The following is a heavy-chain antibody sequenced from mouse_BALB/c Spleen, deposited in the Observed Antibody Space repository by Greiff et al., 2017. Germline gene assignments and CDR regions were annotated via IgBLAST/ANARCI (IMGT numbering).Heavy chain of an antibody. CDR2: ISSGGSYT. CDR3: ARGGYYYGSSPAWFAY. Sequence: EVMLVESGGDLVKPGGSLKLSCAASGFTFSSYGMSWVRQTPDKRLEWVATISSGGSYTYYPDSVKGRFTISRDNAKNTLYLQMSSLKSEDTAMYYCARGGYYYGSSPAWFAYWGQGTLVTVSA. J-gene: IGHJ3*01. CDR1: GFTFSSYG. D-gene: IGHD1-1*01. V-gene: IGHV5-6*01.